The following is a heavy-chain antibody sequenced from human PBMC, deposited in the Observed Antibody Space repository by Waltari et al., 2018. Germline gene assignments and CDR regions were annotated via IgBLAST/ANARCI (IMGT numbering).Heavy chain of an antibody. J-gene: IGHJ4*02. Sequence: EVQLVESGGGLVQPGGSLRLSCGVSGFTFSSYSMNWVRQAPGKGLEWVSYISGSSSTIDYADSVKVRFTISRDNAKNSMHLQMSSLRAEDTAVYYCATAARRRDVGDLSWGQGTLVTVSS. CDR1: GFTFSSYS. D-gene: IGHD3-16*02. V-gene: IGHV3-48*01. CDR3: ATAARRRDVGDLS. CDR2: ISGSSSTI.